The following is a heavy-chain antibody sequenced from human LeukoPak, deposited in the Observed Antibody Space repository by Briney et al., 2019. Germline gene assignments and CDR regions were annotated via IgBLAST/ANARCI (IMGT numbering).Heavy chain of an antibody. D-gene: IGHD3-22*01. J-gene: IGHJ4*02. CDR1: GFTFSSYS. V-gene: IGHV3-21*01. Sequence: GGSLRLSCAASGFTFSSYSMNWVRQAPGKGLEWVSSISSSSSYIYYADSVKGRFTISRDNSKNTLYLQMNSLRAEDTAVYYCAKQISSGYYYDLDYWGQGTLVTVSS. CDR2: ISSSSSYI. CDR3: AKQISSGYYYDLDY.